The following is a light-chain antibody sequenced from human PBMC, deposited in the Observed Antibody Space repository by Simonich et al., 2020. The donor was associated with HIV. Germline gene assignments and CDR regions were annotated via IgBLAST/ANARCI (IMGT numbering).Light chain of an antibody. CDR2: AAS. V-gene: IGKV1-27*01. J-gene: IGKJ1*01. Sequence: DIQMTQSPSSLSASVGDRVTITCRASPGISNFLAWYQQKPGKVPKLLIYAASTLQSGVPSRFSGSGSGTEFTLTISSLQPDDFATYYCQQYNSYSWTFGQGTKVEIK. CDR3: QQYNSYSWT. CDR1: PGISNF.